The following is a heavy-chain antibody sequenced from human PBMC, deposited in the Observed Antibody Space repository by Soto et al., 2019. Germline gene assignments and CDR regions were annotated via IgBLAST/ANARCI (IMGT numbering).Heavy chain of an antibody. CDR3: ARPPRDSSGYSMYYFDY. CDR1: GFTFSSYG. CDR2: IWYDGSNK. V-gene: IGHV3-33*01. D-gene: IGHD3-22*01. Sequence: QVQLVESGGGVVQPGRSLRLSCAASGFTFSSYGMHWVRQAPGKGLEWVAVIWYDGSNKYYADSVKGRFTISRDNSKNTLDLQMNSLRAEDTAVYYCARPPRDSSGYSMYYFDYWGQGTLVTVSS. J-gene: IGHJ4*02.